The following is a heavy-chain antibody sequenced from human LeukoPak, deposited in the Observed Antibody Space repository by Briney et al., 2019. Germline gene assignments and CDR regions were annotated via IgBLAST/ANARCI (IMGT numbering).Heavy chain of an antibody. V-gene: IGHV4-59*08. CDR1: GGSISSYY. Sequence: NPSETLSLTCTVSGGSISSYYWSWIRQPPGKGLEWIGYVYYSGSTDYNPSLKSRVTISVDTSKNQFSLMLTSVTAADTAVYYCARLQAYYYFGMDVWGQVTTVTVSS. CDR2: VYYSGST. CDR3: ARLQAYYYFGMDV. J-gene: IGHJ6*02.